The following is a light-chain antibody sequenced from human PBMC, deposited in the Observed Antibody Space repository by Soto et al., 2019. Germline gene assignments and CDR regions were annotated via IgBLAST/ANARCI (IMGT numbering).Light chain of an antibody. CDR2: GAS. V-gene: IGKV3-15*01. Sequence: EIVMTQSPATLYVSPGERVTLSCRASESVISNLAWYQQKPGQAPRLLIQGASTRATDIPARISGSGSGTDFTLSISSLQSEDFAVYYCQQYNDWPLTFGGGTKVEIK. CDR3: QQYNDWPLT. J-gene: IGKJ4*01. CDR1: ESVISN.